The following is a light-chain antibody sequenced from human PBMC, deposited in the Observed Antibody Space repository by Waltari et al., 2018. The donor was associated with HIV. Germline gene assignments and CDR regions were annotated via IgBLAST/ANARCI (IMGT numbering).Light chain of an antibody. J-gene: IGLJ1*01. CDR1: NSAVGNSNL. V-gene: IGLV2-23*02. CDR2: EVN. CDR3: CSYASSTTYV. Sequence: QSALTQPASVSGSPGPSITISCTGPNSAVGNSNLVSWYQQHPGKAPKLMIYEVNKRPSGISDRFSGSKSDNTASLTISGLQAEDEADYYCCSYASSTTYVFGTGTKITVL.